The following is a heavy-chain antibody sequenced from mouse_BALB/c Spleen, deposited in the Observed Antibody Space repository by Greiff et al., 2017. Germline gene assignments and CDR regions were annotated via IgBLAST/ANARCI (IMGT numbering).Heavy chain of an antibody. D-gene: IGHD2-12*01. Sequence: QVQLKESGPDLVAPSQSLSITCTVSGFSLTSYGVHWVRQPPGKGLEWLVVIWSDGSTTYNSALKSRLSISKDNSKSQVFLKMNSLQTDDTAMYYCARHESYYRSVYAMDYWGQGTSVTVSS. V-gene: IGHV2-6-2*01. CDR2: IWSDGST. J-gene: IGHJ4*01. CDR1: GFSLTSYG. CDR3: ARHESYYRSVYAMDY.